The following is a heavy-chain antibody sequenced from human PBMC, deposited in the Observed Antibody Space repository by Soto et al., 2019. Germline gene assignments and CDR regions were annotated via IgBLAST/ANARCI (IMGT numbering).Heavy chain of an antibody. V-gene: IGHV2-5*02. J-gene: IGHJ4*02. CDR3: AHLYDSSGYCAY. CDR1: GFSLSTSGVG. Sequence: QITLKESGPTLVKPTQTLTLTCTFSGFSLSTSGVGVGWIRQPPGKALEWLALIYWDDDKRYSPSLKSRLTIPKDPSKNQLVLTMTNMDPVDTATYYCAHLYDSSGYCAYWGQGTLVTVSS. D-gene: IGHD3-22*01. CDR2: IYWDDDK.